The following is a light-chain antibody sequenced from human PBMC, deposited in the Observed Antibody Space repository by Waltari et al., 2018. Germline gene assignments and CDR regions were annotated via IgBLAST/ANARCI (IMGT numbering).Light chain of an antibody. CDR1: QSVNSN. J-gene: IGKJ1*01. Sequence: EIVMTQSPATLSVSPGERATLSCRASQSVNSNLAWYQQKPGQAPRRLIYGASTRATGIPAGFSGSGSWTEFTLTISSLQSEDVAVYYCQQYHNWPPWTFGQGTKVEIK. CDR3: QQYHNWPPWT. V-gene: IGKV3-15*01. CDR2: GAS.